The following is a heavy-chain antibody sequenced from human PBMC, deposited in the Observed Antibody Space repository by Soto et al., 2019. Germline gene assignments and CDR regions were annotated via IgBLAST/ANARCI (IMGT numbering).Heavy chain of an antibody. CDR2: ISSSSSYT. Sequence: GGSLRLSCAASGFTFSDYYTSWIRQAPGKGLEWVSYISSSSSYTNYADSGKGRFTISRDNAKNSLYLQMNSLRAEDTAVYYCARGVSFYGMDVWGQGTTVTVSS. V-gene: IGHV3-11*06. CDR1: GFTFSDYY. CDR3: ARGVSFYGMDV. J-gene: IGHJ6*02.